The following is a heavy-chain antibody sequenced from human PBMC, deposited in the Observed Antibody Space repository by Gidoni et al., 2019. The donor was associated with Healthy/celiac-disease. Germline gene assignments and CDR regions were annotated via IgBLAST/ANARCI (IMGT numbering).Heavy chain of an antibody. V-gene: IGHV4-34*01. CDR3: ARGGARGKDY. Sequence: QVHLQQSGAGLLKPSETLSLTCAVYGGSVSGYYWSWIRQPPGKGLEWIGEINHSASTNYNPSLKSRVTIAVDTSKNQFSLKLSSVTAAETAVYYCARGGARGKDYWGQGTLVTVSS. CDR1: GGSVSGYY. D-gene: IGHD1-26*01. J-gene: IGHJ4*02. CDR2: INHSAST.